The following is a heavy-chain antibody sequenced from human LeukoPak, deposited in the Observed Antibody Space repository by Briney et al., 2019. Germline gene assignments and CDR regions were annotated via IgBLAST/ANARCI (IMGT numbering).Heavy chain of an antibody. CDR3: ARDGGYCTGGSCYSTR. V-gene: IGHV3-7*03. Sequence: PGGSLRLSCAASGFTFSDYWMTWVRQAPGKGLEWVANIKQDGSEKYYVDSVKGRFTISRDNAKNSLHLQMNSLRAEDTAVYYCARDGGYCTGGSCYSTRWGQGTLVTVSS. CDR1: GFTFSDYW. J-gene: IGHJ4*02. D-gene: IGHD2-15*01. CDR2: IKQDGSEK.